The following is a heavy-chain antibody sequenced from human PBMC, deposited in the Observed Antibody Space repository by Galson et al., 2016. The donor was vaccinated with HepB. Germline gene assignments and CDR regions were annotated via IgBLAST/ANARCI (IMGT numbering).Heavy chain of an antibody. CDR3: ARDYKQQLGAFDI. D-gene: IGHD6-13*01. V-gene: IGHV3-21*01. J-gene: IGHJ3*02. CDR2: ISTSSSYI. CDR1: GFSFSTYA. Sequence: SLRLSCAGSGFSFSTYAMSWVRQAPGMGLEWVSSISTSSSYIYVTDSVKGRFTISRDNAKNSLYLQMSSLRAEDTAVYYCARDYKQQLGAFDIWGQGTMVTVSS.